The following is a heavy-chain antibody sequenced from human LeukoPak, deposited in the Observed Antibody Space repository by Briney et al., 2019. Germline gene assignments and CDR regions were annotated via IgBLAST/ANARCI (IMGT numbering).Heavy chain of an antibody. CDR2: IYYSGST. Sequence: SETLSLTCTVSGGSISSSSYYWGWIRQPPGKGLEWIGSIYYSGSTYYNPSLKSRVTISVDTSKNQFSLKLSSVTAADTAVYYCARDLNYDFWSGYYGWFDPWGQGTLVTVSS. D-gene: IGHD3-3*01. J-gene: IGHJ5*02. V-gene: IGHV4-39*07. CDR3: ARDLNYDFWSGYYGWFDP. CDR1: GGSISSSSYY.